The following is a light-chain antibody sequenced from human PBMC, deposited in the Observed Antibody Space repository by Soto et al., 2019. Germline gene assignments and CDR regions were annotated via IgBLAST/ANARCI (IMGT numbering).Light chain of an antibody. J-gene: IGKJ4*01. CDR3: QQYSDWPPVT. CDR1: QSVGNS. V-gene: IGKV3-15*01. Sequence: DIVMTQSPATLSVSPGERATLSCRASQSVGNSLAWYQQKPGQAPRLIISGASTRATGVPAGFSGSGSGTEFTLTISSLQSEDFVVYYCQQYSDWPPVTFGGGTKVDIK. CDR2: GAS.